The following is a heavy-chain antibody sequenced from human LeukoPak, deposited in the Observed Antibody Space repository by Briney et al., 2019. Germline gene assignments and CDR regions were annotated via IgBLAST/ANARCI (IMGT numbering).Heavy chain of an antibody. V-gene: IGHV3-21*01. CDR2: ISSNDYYI. Sequence: GGSLRLSCAASGFTFTTYTMNWVRQAPGKGLEWVSSISSNDYYIYYADSLRGRFTISRDNAKNSLFLQMNSLRAEDTDVYYCAREERRDGYNYPYWGQGTLVTVSS. D-gene: IGHD5-24*01. J-gene: IGHJ4*02. CDR3: AREERRDGYNYPY. CDR1: GFTFTTYT.